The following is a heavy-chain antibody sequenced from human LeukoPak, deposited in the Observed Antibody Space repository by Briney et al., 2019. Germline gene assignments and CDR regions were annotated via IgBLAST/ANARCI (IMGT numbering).Heavy chain of an antibody. V-gene: IGHV4-38-2*01. D-gene: IGHD3-9*01. CDR3: ARHGSVAYYDILTGYGARGYFDY. CDR1: GYSISSGYY. CDR2: IYYSGST. J-gene: IGHJ4*02. Sequence: SSETLSLTCAVSGYSISSGYYWGWIRQPPGKGLEWIGSIYYSGSTYYNPSLKSRVTISVDTSKNQFSLKLSSVTAADTAVYYCARHGSVAYYDILTGYGARGYFDYWGQGTLVTVSS.